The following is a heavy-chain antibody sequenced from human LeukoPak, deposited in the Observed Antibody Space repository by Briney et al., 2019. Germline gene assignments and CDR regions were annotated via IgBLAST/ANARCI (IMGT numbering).Heavy chain of an antibody. Sequence: GGSLRLSCAASGFSVGNVWMSWVRQAPGKGLEWVSIIYSGGTTYYADSVRGRFTISRDNSKNTQYLQMNSLRAEDAAIYYCARAITLNGFDIWGQGTLVTVSS. CDR2: IYSGGTT. D-gene: IGHD5-24*01. CDR1: GFSVGNVW. CDR3: ARAITLNGFDI. J-gene: IGHJ3*02. V-gene: IGHV3-53*03.